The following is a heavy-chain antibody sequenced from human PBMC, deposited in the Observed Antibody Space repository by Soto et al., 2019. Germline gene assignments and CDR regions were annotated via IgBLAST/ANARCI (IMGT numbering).Heavy chain of an antibody. J-gene: IGHJ6*02. Sequence: FPVKRSWKSVGGRCGSNTMGRVRQANGQGLEWMGRIIPILGIANYAQKFQGRVTITADKSTSTAYMELSSLRSEDTAVYYCAKGRSYYYYYGVDVWGQGTTVTVSS. CDR1: GGRCGSNT. CDR3: AKGRSYYYYYGVDV. V-gene: IGHV1-69*02. CDR2: IIPILGIA.